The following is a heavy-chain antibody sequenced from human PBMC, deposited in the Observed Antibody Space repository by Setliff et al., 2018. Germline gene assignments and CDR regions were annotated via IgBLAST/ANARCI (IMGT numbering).Heavy chain of an antibody. CDR1: GYSISSGHI. D-gene: IGHD2-21*02. J-gene: IGHJ4*02. CDR2: IGHTGSI. V-gene: IGHV4-38-2*02. CDR3: ARDLGHGGDSDY. Sequence: NPSETLSLTCTVSGYSISSGHIWGWIRQPPGKGLEWVGNIGHTGSINYNPSLKSRLTISRDTSKNQVSLKLNSVTATDTAVYYCARDLGHGGDSDYWGQGILVTSPQ.